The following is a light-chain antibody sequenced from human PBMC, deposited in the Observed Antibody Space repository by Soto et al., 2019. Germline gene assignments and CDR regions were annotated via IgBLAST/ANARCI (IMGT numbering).Light chain of an antibody. V-gene: IGKV3-20*01. J-gene: IGKJ2*01. CDR3: QHYGGSPLYS. Sequence: EIVLTQSPGTLSLSPGERATLSCRASQTVSSYFLAWYQQRPGQAPRLLIYGTSNRATGIPERVSGSGSGTDFTLTISRLQPEDFAVYYCQHYGGSPLYSFGQGTKLEI. CDR1: QTVSSYF. CDR2: GTS.